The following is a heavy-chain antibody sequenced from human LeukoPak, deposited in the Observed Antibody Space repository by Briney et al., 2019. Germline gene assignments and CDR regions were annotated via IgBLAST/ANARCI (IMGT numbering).Heavy chain of an antibody. D-gene: IGHD3-22*01. J-gene: IGHJ4*02. CDR2: SRNKANSYTT. CDR3: SIDRSGYDTSGYVIDY. Sequence: GGALRLSCAASGFTFSDHYIDWVRQAPGKGLEWVGRSRNKANSYTTQYAASVKGRFTVSRDDSKNSVFLQMTSLKTEDTAVYYCSIDRSGYDTSGYVIDYWGQGTLVTVSS. V-gene: IGHV3-72*01. CDR1: GFTFSDHY.